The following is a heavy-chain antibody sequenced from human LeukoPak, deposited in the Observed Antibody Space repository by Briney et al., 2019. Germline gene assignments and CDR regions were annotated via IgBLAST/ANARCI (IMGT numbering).Heavy chain of an antibody. Sequence: PGGALRLSCAASGFTFSSYGMHWVRQASGKGLEWVAVISYDESNEYYADSVKGRFTIPRDNSKNTLYLQMNSLRAEDAAVYYCAKGRGSGLVNNYFDYWGRGTLVTVSS. CDR2: ISYDESNE. D-gene: IGHD6-19*01. V-gene: IGHV3-30*18. J-gene: IGHJ4*02. CDR3: AKGRGSGLVNNYFDY. CDR1: GFTFSSYG.